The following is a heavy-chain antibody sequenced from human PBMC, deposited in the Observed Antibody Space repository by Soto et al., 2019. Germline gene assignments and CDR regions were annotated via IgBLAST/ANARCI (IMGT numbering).Heavy chain of an antibody. Sequence: QVQLVQSGAEVKKPGASVKVSCKASGYTFTSYGISWVRQAPGQGLEWMGWISAYNGNTHYAQKLQGRVTMTTDTSTSTAYMELRSLRSDDTAVYYWARYHTMVRVVIIMAPASYWGQGTLVTVSS. V-gene: IGHV1-18*01. CDR2: ISAYNGNT. CDR1: GYTFTSYG. CDR3: ARYHTMVRVVIIMAPASY. J-gene: IGHJ4*02. D-gene: IGHD3-10*01.